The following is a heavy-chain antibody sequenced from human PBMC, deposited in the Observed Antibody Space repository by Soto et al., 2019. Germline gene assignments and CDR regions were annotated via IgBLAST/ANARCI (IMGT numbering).Heavy chain of an antibody. CDR1: DASITSSY. D-gene: IGHD3-10*01. V-gene: IGHV4-59*12. CDR3: ARLSPLILAGSAYYHSMDV. Sequence: PSETLSLTCSVSDASITSSYWSWVRQPPGKGLEWIGFIHYSGSTNYNPSLQSRLTMSVDTSKSQFSLNLRSVTAADTAVYFCARLSPLILAGSAYYHSMDVWGQGAPVTLSS. CDR2: IHYSGST. J-gene: IGHJ6*02.